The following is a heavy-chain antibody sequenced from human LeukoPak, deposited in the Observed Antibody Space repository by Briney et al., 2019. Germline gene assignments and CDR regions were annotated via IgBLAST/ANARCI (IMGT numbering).Heavy chain of an antibody. CDR3: AGPDFWSGYYTGASVDY. CDR1: GGSISSGDYY. V-gene: IGHV4-30-4*08. CDR2: IYYSGST. J-gene: IGHJ4*02. Sequence: PSETLSLTCTVSGGSISSGDYYWSWIRQPPGKGLEWIGYIYYSGSTYYNPSLKSRVTISVDTSKNQFSLKLSSVTAADTAVYYCAGPDFWSGYYTGASVDYWGQGTLVTVS. D-gene: IGHD3-3*01.